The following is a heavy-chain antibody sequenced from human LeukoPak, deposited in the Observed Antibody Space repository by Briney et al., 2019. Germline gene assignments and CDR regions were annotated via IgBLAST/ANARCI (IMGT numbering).Heavy chain of an antibody. CDR3: GKEEFGELVIGY. V-gene: IGHV3-23*01. CDR1: GFTFSDYA. D-gene: IGHD3-10*01. Sequence: GGSLRLSCAASGFTFSDYAMTWVRQAPGKGLEWVSGISDSGSKTYYADSVQGRFTISRDNSKNSLFLQMNSLRAEDTAVYYCGKEEFGELVIGYWGQGILATVTS. J-gene: IGHJ4*02. CDR2: ISDSGSKT.